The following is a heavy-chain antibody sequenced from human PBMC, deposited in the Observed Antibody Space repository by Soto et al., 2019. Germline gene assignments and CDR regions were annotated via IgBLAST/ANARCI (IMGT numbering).Heavy chain of an antibody. CDR1: GFTFSSYW. D-gene: IGHD2-2*01. J-gene: IGHJ6*02. CDR2: IKQDGSEK. CDR3: ARDPSIVLVPAATYYYYYDGMDV. V-gene: IGHV3-7*01. Sequence: EVQLVESGGGLVQPGGSLRLSCAASGFTFSSYWMSWVRQAPGKGLEWVANIKQDGSEKYYVDSVKGRFTISRDNAKNSLYLQMNSLRAEDTAVYYCARDPSIVLVPAATYYYYYDGMDVWGQGTTVTVSS.